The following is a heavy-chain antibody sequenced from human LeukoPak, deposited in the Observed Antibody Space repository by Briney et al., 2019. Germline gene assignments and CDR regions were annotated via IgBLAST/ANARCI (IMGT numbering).Heavy chain of an antibody. CDR2: IIPIFGST. J-gene: IGHJ6*03. D-gene: IGHD3-22*01. Sequence: SVKVSCKASGGTFTSYAISWVRQAPGQGLEWMGRIIPIFGSTDYSQTFQGRVTITTDEPATVVYLELSSLRSDDTAVYYCARGVRSHFYDYSGLYYYYLDLWGKGTTVTVSS. CDR3: ARGVRSHFYDYSGLYYYYLDL. CDR1: GGTFTSYA. V-gene: IGHV1-69*05.